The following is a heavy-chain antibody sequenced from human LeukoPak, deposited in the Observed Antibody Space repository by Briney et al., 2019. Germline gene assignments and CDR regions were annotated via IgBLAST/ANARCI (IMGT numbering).Heavy chain of an antibody. V-gene: IGHV3-48*04. CDR1: GFTFSSYS. Sequence: GGSLRLSCAASGFTFSSYSMNWVRQAPGKGLEWVSSISSSGSTIYYADSVKGRFTISRDNAKNSLFLQMTSLRAEDTAVYYCARTGYCSGGSCFYYYYYYMDVWGKGTTITVSS. J-gene: IGHJ6*03. CDR3: ARTGYCSGGSCFYYYYYYMDV. CDR2: ISSSGSTI. D-gene: IGHD2-15*01.